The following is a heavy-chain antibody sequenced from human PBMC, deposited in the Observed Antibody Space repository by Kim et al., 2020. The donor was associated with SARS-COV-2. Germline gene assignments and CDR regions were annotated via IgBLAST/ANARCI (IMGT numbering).Heavy chain of an antibody. D-gene: IGHD6-25*01. CDR3: ARGPPPGDGYNQPGDWFDP. V-gene: IGHV4-34*01. Sequence: SETLSLTCAVYGGSFSGYYWSWIRQLPGKGLEWIGEINHSGSTNYNPSLKGQVTISVDTSKNQFSLKLSSVTAADTAVYYCARGPPPGDGYNQPGDWFDPWGHGTLVTVSS. CDR1: GGSFSGYY. CDR2: INHSGST. J-gene: IGHJ5*02.